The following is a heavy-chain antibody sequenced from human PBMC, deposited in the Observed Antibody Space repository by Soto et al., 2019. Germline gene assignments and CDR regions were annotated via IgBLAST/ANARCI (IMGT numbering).Heavy chain of an antibody. CDR3: ARQVGYCISTSCYVDYGMDV. D-gene: IGHD2-2*01. CDR2: ISSSGSTI. Sequence: QVQLVESGGGLVKPGGSLRLSCAASGFTFSDYYMSWIRQAPGKGLEWVSYISSSGSTIYYADSVKGRFTISRDNAKNSLYLQMNSRRAEDTAVYYCARQVGYCISTSCYVDYGMDVWGQGTTVTVSS. J-gene: IGHJ6*02. V-gene: IGHV3-11*01. CDR1: GFTFSDYY.